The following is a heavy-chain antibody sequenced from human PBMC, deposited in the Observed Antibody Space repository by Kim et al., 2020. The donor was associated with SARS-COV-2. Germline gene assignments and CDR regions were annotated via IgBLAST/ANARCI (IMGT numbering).Heavy chain of an antibody. CDR1: GFTFSSYA. Sequence: GGSLRLSCAASGFTFSSYAMHWVRQAPGKGLEWVAVISYDGSNKYYADSVKGRFTISRDNSKNTLYLQMNSLRAEDTAVYYCARGGRYDFWSGSPSYYFDYWGQGTLVTVSS. CDR3: ARGGRYDFWSGSPSYYFDY. V-gene: IGHV3-30-3*01. CDR2: ISYDGSNK. D-gene: IGHD3-3*01. J-gene: IGHJ4*02.